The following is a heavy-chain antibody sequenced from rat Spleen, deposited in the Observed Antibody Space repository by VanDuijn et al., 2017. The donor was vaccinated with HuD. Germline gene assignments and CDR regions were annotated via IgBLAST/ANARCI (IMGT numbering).Heavy chain of an antibody. CDR3: AKDHYGGYPFAY. V-gene: IGHV5-29*01. CDR1: GLTFSDYG. CDR2: ISYGDSSGHSST. D-gene: IGHD1-11*01. J-gene: IGHJ3*01. Sequence: EVQLVESGGGLVQPGRSMKVSCAASGLTFSDYGMAWVRQVPTKGLEWVATISYGDSSGHSSTYYRDSVKGRFTISTDNAKSTLSLQMDSLRSEDTATYYCAKDHYGGYPFAYWGQGTLVTVSS.